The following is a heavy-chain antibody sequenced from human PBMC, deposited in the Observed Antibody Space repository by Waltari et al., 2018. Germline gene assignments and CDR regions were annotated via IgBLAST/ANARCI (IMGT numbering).Heavy chain of an antibody. J-gene: IGHJ4*02. D-gene: IGHD3-22*01. V-gene: IGHV4-30-4*08. Sequence: QVQLQESGPGLVKPSQTLSLTCTVSGGSISSGDYYWSWIRQPPGKGLEWIGYIYYSGSTYYNPSLKSRVTISVDTSKNQFSLKLSSVTAADTAVYYCASSEAYYYDSSGYYIGYWGQGTLVTVSS. CDR1: GGSISSGDYY. CDR2: IYYSGST. CDR3: ASSEAYYYDSSGYYIGY.